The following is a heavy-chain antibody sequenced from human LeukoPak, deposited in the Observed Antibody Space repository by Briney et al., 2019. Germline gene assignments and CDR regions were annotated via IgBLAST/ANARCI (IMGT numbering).Heavy chain of an antibody. CDR2: ISSSSSYI. V-gene: IGHV3-21*04. CDR1: GFTFSSYS. D-gene: IGHD6-13*01. CDR3: AKRYGIAAAGTSDY. Sequence: GGSLRLSCAASGFTFSSYSMNWVRQAPGKGLEWVSSISSSSSYIYYADSVKGRFTISRDNAKNSLYLQMNSLRAEDTAVYYCAKRYGIAAAGTSDYWGQGTLVTVSS. J-gene: IGHJ4*02.